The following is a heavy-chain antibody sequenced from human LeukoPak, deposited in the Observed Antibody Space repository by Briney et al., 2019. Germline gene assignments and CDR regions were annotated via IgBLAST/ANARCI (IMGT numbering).Heavy chain of an antibody. D-gene: IGHD5-12*01. V-gene: IGHV3-15*01. CDR2: IKSKTDGETT. CDR1: GFNIRKAW. J-gene: IGHJ4*02. Sequence: GWSLRFSWVAVGFNIRKAWLSWVRQVTDQGLEWVGRIKSKTDGETTDYVAPVKGRFTISRDDSKNTLSLQMNSLKTEDTAVYYCTTDGLGWGQGTLVTVSS. CDR3: TTDGLG.